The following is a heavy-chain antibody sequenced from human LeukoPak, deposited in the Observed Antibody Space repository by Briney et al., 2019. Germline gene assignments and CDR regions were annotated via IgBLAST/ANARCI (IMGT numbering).Heavy chain of an antibody. CDR2: ISGSGGST. CDR1: GFTFSSYG. J-gene: IGHJ4*02. CDR3: AKGRGWLQFFDY. Sequence: GGSLRLSCAASGFTFSSYGMSWVRQAPGKGLEWVSTISGSGGSTFYADSVKGRFTISRDNSKNTLYLQMNSLRAEDTAVYYCAKGRGWLQFFDYWGQGTLVTVSS. V-gene: IGHV3-23*01. D-gene: IGHD5-24*01.